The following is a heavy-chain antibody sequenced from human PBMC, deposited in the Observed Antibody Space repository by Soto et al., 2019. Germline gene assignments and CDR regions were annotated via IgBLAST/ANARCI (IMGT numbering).Heavy chain of an antibody. CDR3: ARDRDGDFPFDY. CDR2: ISSSGSTI. Sequence: GGSLRLSIGASGFTFSDYYMSWIRQAPGKGLEWVSYISSSGSTIYYADSVKGRFTISRDNAKNSLYLQMNSLRAEDTAVYYCARDRDGDFPFDYWGQGTLVTVSS. J-gene: IGHJ4*02. V-gene: IGHV3-11*01. CDR1: GFTFSDYY. D-gene: IGHD4-17*01.